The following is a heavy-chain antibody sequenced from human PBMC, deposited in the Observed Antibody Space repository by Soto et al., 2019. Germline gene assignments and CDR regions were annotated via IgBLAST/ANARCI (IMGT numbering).Heavy chain of an antibody. D-gene: IGHD3-3*01. CDR1: GGSISSYY. CDR3: ARAGRYDFWSGYYTTQYYFDY. V-gene: IGHV4-59*01. CDR2: IYYSGST. J-gene: IGHJ4*02. Sequence: SETLSLTCTVSGGSISSYYWSWIRQPPGKGLEWIGYIYYSGSTNYNPSLKSRVTISVDTSKTQFSLKLSSVTAADTDVYYCARAGRYDFWSGYYTTQYYFDYWGQGTLVTVSS.